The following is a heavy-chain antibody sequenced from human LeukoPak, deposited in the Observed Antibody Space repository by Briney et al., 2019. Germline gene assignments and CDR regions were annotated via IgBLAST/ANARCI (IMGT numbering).Heavy chain of an antibody. J-gene: IGHJ6*02. CDR2: ISSSGSTI. CDR1: GFTFSDYY. D-gene: IGHD2-2*01. Sequence: PGGSLGLSCAASGFTFSDYYMSWIRQAPGKGLEWVSYISSSGSTIYYADSVRGRFTISRDNAKNSLYLQMNSLRAEDTAVYYCARGGGYCSSTSCYYGMDVWGQGTTVTVS. CDR3: ARGGGYCSSTSCYYGMDV. V-gene: IGHV3-11*04.